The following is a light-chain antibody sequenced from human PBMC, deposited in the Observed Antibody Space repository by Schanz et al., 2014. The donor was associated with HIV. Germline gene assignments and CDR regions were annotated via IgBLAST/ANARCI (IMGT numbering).Light chain of an antibody. J-gene: IGLJ1*01. Sequence: QSALTQPASVSGSPGQSITISCTGTSSDVGGYNYVSWYQQHPGKAPKVMIYDVSNRPSGVSNRFSGSKSGNTASLTISGLQAEDEADYYCCSFAGADSLFVFGIGTKLTVL. CDR3: CSFAGADSLFV. CDR2: DVS. V-gene: IGLV2-14*01. CDR1: SSDVGGYNY.